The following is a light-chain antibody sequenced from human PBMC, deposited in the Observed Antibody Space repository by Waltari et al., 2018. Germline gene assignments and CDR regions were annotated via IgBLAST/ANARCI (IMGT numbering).Light chain of an antibody. V-gene: IGKV2-28*01. CDR1: QSLLHSSGYTF. Sequence: DIVMTHSPLFLPVTPGEPASISCRSSQSLLHSSGYTFLDWYLQKPGQSPQLLIYLVSNRAAGVPDRFSGSGSGTDFTLKISRVEAEDVGVYYCMQARQTPWTFGQGTKVEIK. CDR2: LVS. CDR3: MQARQTPWT. J-gene: IGKJ1*01.